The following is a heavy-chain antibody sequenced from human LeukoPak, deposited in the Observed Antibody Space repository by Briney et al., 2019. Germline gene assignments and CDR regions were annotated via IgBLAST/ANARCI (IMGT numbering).Heavy chain of an antibody. Sequence: GGSLRFSCAASGFTFSSYSMNWVRQAPGKVLEWVSSISSSSSYIYYADSVKGRFTISRDNAKNSLYLQMNSLRAEDTAVYYCARVGWELDDWFDPWGQGTLVTVSS. CDR3: ARVGWELDDWFDP. CDR2: ISSSSSYI. CDR1: GFTFSSYS. J-gene: IGHJ5*02. V-gene: IGHV3-21*01. D-gene: IGHD1-26*01.